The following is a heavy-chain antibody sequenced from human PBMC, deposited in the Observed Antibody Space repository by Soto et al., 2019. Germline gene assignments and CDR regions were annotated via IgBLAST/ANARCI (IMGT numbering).Heavy chain of an antibody. CDR3: ARWDHVSSYFDF. Sequence: QVPLQESGPGLVKPSETLSLTCIVSGHSITSYYWSWIRQPPGKGLEWIGDVYHRGCTKYNPSLKSRVTISADTSKNQFSLRLTSVTAADAAMYYCARWDHVSSYFDFWGQGILVTVSS. J-gene: IGHJ4*02. CDR1: GHSITSYY. D-gene: IGHD1-26*01. CDR2: VYHRGCT. V-gene: IGHV4-59*01.